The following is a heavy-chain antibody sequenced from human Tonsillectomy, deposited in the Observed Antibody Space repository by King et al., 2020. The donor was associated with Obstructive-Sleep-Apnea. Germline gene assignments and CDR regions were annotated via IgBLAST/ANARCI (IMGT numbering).Heavy chain of an antibody. J-gene: IGHJ4*02. CDR1: GFPFSNYA. CDR2: ITRSGDKI. D-gene: IGHD7-27*01. V-gene: IGHV3-23*04. Sequence: VQLVESGGGLVQPGGSLRLSCAASGFPFSNYAMSWVRQAPGKGLKWVSAITRSGDKIYYAGSVKGRFTISRATSRNTLYLQMNRLRDDDTALYYCVKEWGSEDERIGYWAKGALVSVSS. CDR3: VKEWGSEDERIGY.